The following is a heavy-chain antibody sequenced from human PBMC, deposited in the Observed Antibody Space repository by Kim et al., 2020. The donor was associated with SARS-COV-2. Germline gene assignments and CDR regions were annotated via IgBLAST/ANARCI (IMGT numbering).Heavy chain of an antibody. CDR2: ISGSGGST. V-gene: IGHV3-23*01. Sequence: GGSLRLSCAASGFTFSSYAMSWVRQAPGKGLEWVSAISGSGGSTYYADSVKGRFTISRDNSKNTLYLQMNSLRAEDTAVYYCAKVKRSVLHVVHYYYGMDVWGQGTTVTVSS. CDR1: GFTFSSYA. D-gene: IGHD2-15*01. CDR3: AKVKRSVLHVVHYYYGMDV. J-gene: IGHJ6*02.